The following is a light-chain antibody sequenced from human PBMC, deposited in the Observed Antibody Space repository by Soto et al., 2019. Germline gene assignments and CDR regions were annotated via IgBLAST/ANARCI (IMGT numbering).Light chain of an antibody. CDR1: QSVSSSY. CDR3: QQYNNWPPIT. Sequence: EIVLTQSPCTLSWTPGERATLSCRASQSVSSSYLAWYQQKPGQAPRLLIFGASTRATGIPARFSGSGSVTEFTLTISSLQSEDFAVYYCQQYNNWPPITFGQGTRLEIK. V-gene: IGKV3-15*01. J-gene: IGKJ5*01. CDR2: GAS.